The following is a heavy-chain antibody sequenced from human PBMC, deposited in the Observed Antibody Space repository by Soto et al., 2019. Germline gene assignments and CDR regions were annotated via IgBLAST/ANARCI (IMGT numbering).Heavy chain of an antibody. CDR2: IIPIFGTP. CDR3: ARGGDMAAAVAKSEYYCGMDF. D-gene: IGHD2-15*01. Sequence: QVQLVQSGAEVKKPGSSVKVSCKASGGTFSNYAFSWVRQAPGQGPEWMGGIIPIFGTPNYAQKFQARLTITADESTSTVYMELSSLGSEDTAVYYCARGGDMAAAVAKSEYYCGMDFSGQGTTVTVSS. V-gene: IGHV1-69*01. CDR1: GGTFSNYA. J-gene: IGHJ6*02.